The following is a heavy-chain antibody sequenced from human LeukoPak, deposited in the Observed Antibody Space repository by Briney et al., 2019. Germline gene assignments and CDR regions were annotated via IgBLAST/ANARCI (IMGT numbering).Heavy chain of an antibody. J-gene: IGHJ4*02. Sequence: GGSLRLSCAASGFTFSSYATNWVRQAPGKGLEWVSSVSGSGGSTLYADSVKGRFTISRDNSKNTLYLQMNSLRAEDTAIYYCAKDGYCSGGSCSGVRGDYWGQGTLVTVSS. CDR1: GFTFSSYA. CDR2: VSGSGGST. CDR3: AKDGYCSGGSCSGVRGDY. D-gene: IGHD2-15*01. V-gene: IGHV3-23*01.